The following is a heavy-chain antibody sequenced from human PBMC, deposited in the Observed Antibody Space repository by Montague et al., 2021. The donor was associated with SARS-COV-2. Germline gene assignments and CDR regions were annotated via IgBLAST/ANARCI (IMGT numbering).Heavy chain of an antibody. D-gene: IGHD3-10*01. V-gene: IGHV2-5*02. Sequence: PALVKPTQTPTLTCTFSGFSLRTSGVGVGWIRQPPGKALEWLALIYWADDKRYSPSLKGRLTITKYTSKNQVVLTLTNMDPVDTATSYCAHRHPLPPNYYGSGGYYGRVNWFDPWGQGTLVTVSS. CDR3: AHRHPLPPNYYGSGGYYGRVNWFDP. J-gene: IGHJ5*02. CDR2: IYWADDK. CDR1: GFSLRTSGVG.